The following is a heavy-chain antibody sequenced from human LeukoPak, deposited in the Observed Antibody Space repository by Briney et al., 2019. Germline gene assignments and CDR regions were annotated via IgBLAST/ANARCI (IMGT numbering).Heavy chain of an antibody. D-gene: IGHD1-26*01. CDR1: GFTLSNAW. J-gene: IGHJ4*02. V-gene: IGHV3-48*04. CDR2: ISSSGSTI. CDR3: ARDLRIVSGSYLDY. Sequence: GGSLRLSCAASGFTLSNAWMNWVRQAPGKGLEWVSYISSSGSTIYYADSVKGRFISSRDNTKNSLYLQMNSLRAEDTAIYYCARDLRIVSGSYLDYWGQGTLVTVSS.